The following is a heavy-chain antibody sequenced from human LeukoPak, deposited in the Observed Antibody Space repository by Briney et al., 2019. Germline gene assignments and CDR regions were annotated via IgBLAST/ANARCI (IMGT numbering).Heavy chain of an antibody. J-gene: IGHJ4*02. Sequence: PGGSLRLSCAASGFTFSSYAMHWVRQAPGEGLEWVAVISYDGSNKYYADSVKGRFTISRDNSKNTLYLQMNSLRAEDTAVYYCARDMKPYYYDSSGYQFDYWGQGTLVTVSS. CDR3: ARDMKPYYYDSSGYQFDY. D-gene: IGHD3-22*01. V-gene: IGHV3-30-3*01. CDR1: GFTFSSYA. CDR2: ISYDGSNK.